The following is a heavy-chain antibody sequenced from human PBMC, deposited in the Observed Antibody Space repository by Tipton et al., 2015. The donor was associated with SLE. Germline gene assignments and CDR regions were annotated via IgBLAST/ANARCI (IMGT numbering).Heavy chain of an antibody. CDR3: ARRIPGIAAAGTDAFDI. CDR2: IYYSGST. V-gene: IGHV4-59*05. J-gene: IGHJ3*02. Sequence: SLTCTVSGGSISSYYWSWIRQPPGKGLEWIGSIYYSGSTYYNPSLKSRVTISVDTSKNQFSLKLSSVTAADTAVYYCARRIPGIAAAGTDAFDIWGQGTMVTVSS. D-gene: IGHD6-13*01. CDR1: GGSISSYY.